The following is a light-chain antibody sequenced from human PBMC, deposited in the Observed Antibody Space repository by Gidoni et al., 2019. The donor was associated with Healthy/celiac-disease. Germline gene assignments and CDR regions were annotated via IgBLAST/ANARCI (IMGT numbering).Light chain of an antibody. V-gene: IGLV1-44*01. CDR2: SNN. J-gene: IGLJ3*02. Sequence: QSVLTQPPSASGTPGQRVTNSCSGSSSNNGSNTVNWYQQLPGTAPKLLIYSNNQRPSGVPDRFSGSKSGTSASLAISGLQSEDEADYYCAAWDDSLNGWVFGGGTKLTVL. CDR1: SSNNGSNT. CDR3: AAWDDSLNGWV.